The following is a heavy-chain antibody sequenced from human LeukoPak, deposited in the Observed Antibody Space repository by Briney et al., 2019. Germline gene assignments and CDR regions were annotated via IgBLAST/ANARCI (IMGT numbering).Heavy chain of an antibody. CDR3: ARDGRREEAQTTVTTSWYYMDV. J-gene: IGHJ6*03. CDR1: GYTFTSYD. CDR2: MNPNSGNT. V-gene: IGHV1-8*01. D-gene: IGHD4-17*01. Sequence: GASVKVSCKASGYTFTSYDINGVRQATGQGIEWMAWMNPNSGNTGYAQKFQGRVSMTRNTSISTAYMELSSLRSEDTAVYYCARDGRREEAQTTVTTSWYYMDVWGKGTTVTVSS.